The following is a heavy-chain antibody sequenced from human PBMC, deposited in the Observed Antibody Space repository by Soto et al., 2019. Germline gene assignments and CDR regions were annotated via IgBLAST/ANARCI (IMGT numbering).Heavy chain of an antibody. CDR3: ARDPTAYCSGGRCYWFAP. V-gene: IGHV3-33*01. Sequence: QVQLVESGGGVVQPGRSLRLSCAASGFTFSSYGMHWVRQAPGKGLEWVAVIWYDGSNKYYADSVKGRFTISRDNSKNTRSLKMHSRSAEERGVYYCARDPTAYCSGGRCYWFAPWGQGTLVTFAS. CDR1: GFTFSSYG. J-gene: IGHJ5*02. CDR2: IWYDGSNK. D-gene: IGHD2-15*01.